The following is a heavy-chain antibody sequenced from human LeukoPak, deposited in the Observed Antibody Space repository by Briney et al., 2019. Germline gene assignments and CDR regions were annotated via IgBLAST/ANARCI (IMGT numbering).Heavy chain of an antibody. CDR3: ARAAVTTSRYFQH. Sequence: TSETLSLTCTVSGGSFSSYYWTWIRQPPGKGLEWIGYIYNSGHTNYNPSLKSRVTISEDTSKNQLSLKLSSVTAADTAVYYCARAAVTTSRYFQHWGQGTLVTVSS. J-gene: IGHJ1*01. CDR1: GGSFSSYY. CDR2: IYNSGHT. D-gene: IGHD4-17*01. V-gene: IGHV4-59*01.